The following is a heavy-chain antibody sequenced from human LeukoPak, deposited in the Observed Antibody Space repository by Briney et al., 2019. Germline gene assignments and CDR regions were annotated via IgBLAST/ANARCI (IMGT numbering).Heavy chain of an antibody. CDR1: GYTFTGYY. CDR2: INPNSGGT. J-gene: IGHJ6*02. Sequence: ASVKVSCKASGYTFTGYYMHWVRQAPGQGLEWMGWINPNSGGTNYAQKFQGRVTMTRDTSTSTAYMELSRLRSDDTAVYYCARARYNWNDGYYYGMDVWGQGTMVTVSS. CDR3: ARARYNWNDGYYYGMDV. V-gene: IGHV1-2*02. D-gene: IGHD1-20*01.